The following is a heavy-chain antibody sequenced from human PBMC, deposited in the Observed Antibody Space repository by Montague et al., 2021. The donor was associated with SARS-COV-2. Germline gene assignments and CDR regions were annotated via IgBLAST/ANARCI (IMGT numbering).Heavy chain of an antibody. D-gene: IGHD3-10*01. CDR2: ISNTGLDI. V-gene: IGHV3-11*01. Sequence: SLRLSCAASGFTLSDYYMSWIRQAPRKGLEWLSYISNTGLDIKYGDSVKGRFTVSRDIAKNTLYLQMDSLRAEDTAVYYCARVLLGVSHGDYWGQGTLVTVSS. CDR3: ARVLLGVSHGDY. CDR1: GFTLSDYY. J-gene: IGHJ4*02.